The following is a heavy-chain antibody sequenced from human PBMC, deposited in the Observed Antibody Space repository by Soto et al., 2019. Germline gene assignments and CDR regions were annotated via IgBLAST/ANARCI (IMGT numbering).Heavy chain of an antibody. CDR1: GYALTGYY. J-gene: IGHJ4*02. V-gene: IGHV1-2*04. CDR2: INPNSGGT. CDR3: ERAYCTSTSCYSFDY. Sequence: ASVKVSFKASGYALTGYYMQWVRQAPGQGLEWMGSINPNSGGTNYAQKFQGWVTMTRDTSISTAYIELSRLRSDDTAVYYCERAYCTSTSCYSFDYWGQGTLVTVS. D-gene: IGHD2-2*01.